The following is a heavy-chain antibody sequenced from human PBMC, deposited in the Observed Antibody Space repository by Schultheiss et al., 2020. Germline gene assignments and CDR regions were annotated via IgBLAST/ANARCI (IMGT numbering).Heavy chain of an antibody. CDR1: GFTFSSYA. CDR3: ARHIGDYVSGAFDF. V-gene: IGHV3-23*01. CDR2: VTGTGYNR. J-gene: IGHJ4*02. Sequence: GGSLRLSCAASGFTFSSYAMSWVRQAPGKGLEWVSTVTGTGYNRHYADSVEGRFTISSDDSRSALYLQLDNLRAEDTARYFCARHIGDYVSGAFDFWGQGVQVTVSS. D-gene: IGHD4-17*01.